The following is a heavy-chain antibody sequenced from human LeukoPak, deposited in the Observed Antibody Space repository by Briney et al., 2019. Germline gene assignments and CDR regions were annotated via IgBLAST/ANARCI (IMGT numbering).Heavy chain of an antibody. D-gene: IGHD2-15*01. Sequence: PGGSLRLSCAVSGINFNDAWMSWVRQAPGKGLEWVSAISGSGGSTYYADSVKGRFTISRDNSKNTLYLQMNSLRAEDTAVYYCAKDGSRGGSDYWGQGTLVTVSS. CDR1: GINFNDAW. V-gene: IGHV3-23*01. CDR3: AKDGSRGGSDY. J-gene: IGHJ4*02. CDR2: ISGSGGST.